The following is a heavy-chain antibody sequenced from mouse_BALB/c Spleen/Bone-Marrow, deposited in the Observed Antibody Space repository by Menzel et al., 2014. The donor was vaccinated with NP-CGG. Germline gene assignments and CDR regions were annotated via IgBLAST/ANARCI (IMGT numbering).Heavy chain of an antibody. CDR1: GYAFSSYW. Sequence: VQLQQSAAELVRPGSSVKISCKASGYAFSSYWMNWVKQRPGQGLEWIGQIYPGDGDTNYNGKFKGKATLTADKSSSTAYMQLSSLTSEDSAVYFCARLDGYYPYYAMDYWGQGTSVTVSS. CDR3: ARLDGYYPYYAMDY. CDR2: IYPGDGDT. D-gene: IGHD2-3*01. J-gene: IGHJ4*01. V-gene: IGHV1-80*01.